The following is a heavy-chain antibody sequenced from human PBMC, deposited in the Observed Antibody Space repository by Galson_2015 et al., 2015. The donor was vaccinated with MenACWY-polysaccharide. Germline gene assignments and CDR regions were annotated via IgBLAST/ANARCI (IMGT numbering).Heavy chain of an antibody. CDR3: AKGSCRANAVLSYYYYYMDV. D-gene: IGHD4/OR15-4a*01. CDR1: AFDFNKYV. Sequence: SLRLSCAASAFDFNKYVMNWVRQPPGKGLQWVSSITPTGGTPYYADSVRGRFTITRDNSKNTLYLQMNSLGAEDTAVYYCAKGSCRANAVLSYYYYYMDVWGKGTTVAV. CDR2: ITPTGGTP. J-gene: IGHJ6*03. V-gene: IGHV3-23*01.